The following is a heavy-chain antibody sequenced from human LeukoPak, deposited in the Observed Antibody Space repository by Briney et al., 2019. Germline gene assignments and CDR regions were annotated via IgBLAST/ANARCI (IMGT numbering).Heavy chain of an antibody. V-gene: IGHV1-2*02. CDR1: GYTFTGYY. CDR3: AGGPAAAGSSFYYYMDV. D-gene: IGHD6-13*01. J-gene: IGHJ6*03. Sequence: GASVKVSCKASGYTFTGYYMHWVRQAPGQGLEWMGWINPNSGGTNYAQKFQGRVTMTRDTSISTAYMELSSLTSDDTAVYFCAGGPAAAGSSFYYYMDVWGKGTTVTVSS. CDR2: INPNSGGT.